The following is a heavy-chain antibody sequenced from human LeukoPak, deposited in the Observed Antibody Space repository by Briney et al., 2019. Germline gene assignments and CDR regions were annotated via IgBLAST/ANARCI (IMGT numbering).Heavy chain of an antibody. D-gene: IGHD6-19*01. CDR1: GFTISSHW. V-gene: IGHV3-7*05. CDR3: ARDWNGSGWPTDY. Sequence: GGSLRLSCAASGFTISSHWMSWVRQAPGKGLEWVAIIKTDGSEEDYVDAVKGRFTISRDNAKNCLYLQMNNLRAEDTAVYYCARDWNGSGWPTDYWGQGTLVTVSS. J-gene: IGHJ4*02. CDR2: IKTDGSEE.